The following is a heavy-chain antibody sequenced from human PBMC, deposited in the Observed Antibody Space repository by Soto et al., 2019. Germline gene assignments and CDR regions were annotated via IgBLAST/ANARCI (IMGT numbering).Heavy chain of an antibody. CDR2: SYYSGST. CDR1: GGSISSYY. CDR3: ARGGCSSTSCYVDY. D-gene: IGHD2-2*01. J-gene: IGHJ4*02. V-gene: IGHV4-59*01. Sequence: QVQLQESGPGLVKPSETLSLTCTVSGGSISSYYWSWIRQPPGKGLDWIGYSYYSGSTNYNPSLKSRVTISVDTSKKQFSLKLSSVTASDTAVYYCARGGCSSTSCYVDYWGQGTLVTVSS.